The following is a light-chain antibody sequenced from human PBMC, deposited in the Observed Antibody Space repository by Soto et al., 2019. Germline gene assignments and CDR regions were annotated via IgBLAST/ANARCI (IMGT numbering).Light chain of an antibody. V-gene: IGLV1-40*01. CDR3: QSYDSRLSVWV. Sequence: QSVLTQPPSVSGAPGQRVTISCTGSSSNIGAGYDVHWYQQLPGTAPKLLIYGNSNRPSGVPDRFSGSKSGTSASLAITGLQAEDAADYYCQSYDSRLSVWVFGGGTKLTVL. CDR2: GNS. J-gene: IGLJ3*02. CDR1: SSNIGAGYD.